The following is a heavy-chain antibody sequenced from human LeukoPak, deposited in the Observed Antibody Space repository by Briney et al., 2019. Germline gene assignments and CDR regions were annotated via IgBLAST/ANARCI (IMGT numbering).Heavy chain of an antibody. Sequence: SETLSLTCAVYGGSFSGYYWSWIRQPPGKGLEWIGEINHSGSTNYNPSLKSRVNISVDTSKNQFSLKLSSVTAAETAVYYCAVITYYYDSSGYGAYPPANYWGQGNPGHRLL. V-gene: IGHV4-34*01. D-gene: IGHD3-22*01. CDR1: GGSFSGYY. CDR3: AVITYYYDSSGYGAYPPANY. CDR2: INHSGST. J-gene: IGHJ4*02.